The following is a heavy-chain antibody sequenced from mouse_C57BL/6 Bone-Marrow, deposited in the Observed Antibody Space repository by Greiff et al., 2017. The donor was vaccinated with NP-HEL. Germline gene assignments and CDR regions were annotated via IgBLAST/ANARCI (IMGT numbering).Heavy chain of an antibody. V-gene: IGHV1-80*01. Sequence: VQLQQSGAELVKPGASVKISCKASGYAFSSYWMNWVKQRPGKGLEWIGQIYPGDGDTNYNGKFKGKATLTADKSSSTAYMQLSSLTSADSAVYFCARGGSILAWVAYSGHGTLVTVSA. CDR3: ARGGSILAWVAY. CDR2: IYPGDGDT. CDR1: GYAFSSYW. D-gene: IGHD1-1*01. J-gene: IGHJ3*01.